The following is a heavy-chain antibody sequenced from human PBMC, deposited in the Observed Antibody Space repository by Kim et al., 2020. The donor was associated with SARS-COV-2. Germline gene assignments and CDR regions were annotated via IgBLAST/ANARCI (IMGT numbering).Heavy chain of an antibody. J-gene: IGHJ5*02. V-gene: IGHV4-39*01. CDR2: IYYCVST. CDR1: GGSISSISYY. Sequence: SETLSLTCTVSGGSISSISYYWGWSRQPPGKGLGWIGSIYYCVSTYYNPSLKSRVTISGDTSNNQFSLKLSSVTAADTAVYYCALRQLRYWFDPWGQGTLVTVSS. D-gene: IGHD6-13*01. CDR3: ALRQLRYWFDP.